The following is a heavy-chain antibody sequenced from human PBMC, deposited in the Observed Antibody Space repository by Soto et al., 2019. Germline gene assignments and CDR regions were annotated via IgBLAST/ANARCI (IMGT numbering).Heavy chain of an antibody. CDR1: GYIFTSYY. CDR2: INPFDGSR. CDR3: ASITEDSSGWLGPID. D-gene: IGHD6-19*01. Sequence: ASVKVSCKASGYIFTSYYIHWVRQAPGQGLEWMGWINPFDGSRMFAQSFQGRVTMTRDTSTSTVYMEVSSLRSEDTAVYYCASITEDSSGWLGPIDWGQGTLVTVSS. V-gene: IGHV1-46*01. J-gene: IGHJ4*02.